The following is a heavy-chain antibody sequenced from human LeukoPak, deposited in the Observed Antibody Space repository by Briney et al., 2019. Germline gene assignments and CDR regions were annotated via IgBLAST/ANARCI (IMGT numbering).Heavy chain of an antibody. D-gene: IGHD1-1*01. CDR3: AKDRAGTPWAD. V-gene: IGHV3-33*06. CDR1: GFTFSSYG. CDR2: IWYDGSNK. Sequence: PGRSLRLSCAASGFTFSSYGMHWVRQAPGKGLEWVAVIWYDGSNKYYADSVKGRFTISRDNSKNTLYLQMNSLRAEDTAVYYCAKDRAGTPWADWGQGTLVTVSS. J-gene: IGHJ4*02.